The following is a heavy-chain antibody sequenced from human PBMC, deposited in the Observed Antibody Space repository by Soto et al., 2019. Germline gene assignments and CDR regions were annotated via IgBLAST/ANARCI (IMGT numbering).Heavy chain of an antibody. CDR1: GGSISSNY. CDR2: VFHTGST. CDR3: EREDSQYDYFDY. J-gene: IGHJ4*02. Sequence: QVQLQESGPGLVKPSETLSLTCIISGGSISSNYWSWLRQSPGRGLEWIGYVFHTGSTNYNPSLKSRVTISVDMSKNQYSLRLTSVTDADTAVYYCEREDSQYDYFDYWGQGTLVTVSS. D-gene: IGHD2-15*01. V-gene: IGHV4-59*01.